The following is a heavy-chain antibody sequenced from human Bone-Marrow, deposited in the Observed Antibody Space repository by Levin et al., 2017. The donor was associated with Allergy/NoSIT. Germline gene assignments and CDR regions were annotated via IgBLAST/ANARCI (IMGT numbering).Heavy chain of an antibody. CDR3: AREPEQYLIQDWFDP. CDR2: IRYDGNNI. CDR1: GFSFNTYG. D-gene: IGHD5-18*01. Sequence: HPGGSLRLSCAASGFSFNTYGMHWVRQAPGTGQEWVAVIRYDGNNIHYKDSVKGRFTISRDNAKNTLYLQMNNLRAEDTAVYYCAREPEQYLIQDWFDPWGQGTLVTVSS. V-gene: IGHV3-33*01. J-gene: IGHJ5*02.